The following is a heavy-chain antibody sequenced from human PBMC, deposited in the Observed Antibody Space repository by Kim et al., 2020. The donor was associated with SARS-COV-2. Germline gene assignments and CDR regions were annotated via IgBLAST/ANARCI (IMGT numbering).Heavy chain of an antibody. CDR1: GGSISSYY. Sequence: SETLSLTCTVSGGSISSYYWSWIRQPPGKGLEWIGYIYYSGSTNYNPSLKSRVTISVDTSKNQFSLKLSSVTAADTAVYYCARDRAAGTDYGMDVWGQGTTVTVSS. CDR2: IYYSGST. J-gene: IGHJ6*02. CDR3: ARDRAAGTDYGMDV. D-gene: IGHD6-13*01. V-gene: IGHV4-59*01.